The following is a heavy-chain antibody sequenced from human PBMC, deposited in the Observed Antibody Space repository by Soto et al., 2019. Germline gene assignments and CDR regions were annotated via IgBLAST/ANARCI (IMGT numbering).Heavy chain of an antibody. V-gene: IGHV3-30*18. CDR1: GCTFSSYG. Sequence: QVQLVESGGGVVQPGRSLRLSCAASGCTFSSYGMHWVRQAPGKGLEWAAVISYDGSNKYYADSVKGRFTISRDNSKNTLYLQMNSLRAEDTAVYYCANAATLYYYGMDVWGQGTTVTVSS. CDR2: ISYDGSNK. J-gene: IGHJ6*02. CDR3: ANAATLYYYGMDV. D-gene: IGHD6-25*01.